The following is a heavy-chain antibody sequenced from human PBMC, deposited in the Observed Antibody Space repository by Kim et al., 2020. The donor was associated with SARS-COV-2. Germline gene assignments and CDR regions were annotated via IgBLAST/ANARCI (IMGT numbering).Heavy chain of an antibody. Sequence: SETLSLTCAVSGGSISSSNWWSWVRQPPGKGLEWIGEIYHSGSTNYNPSLKSRVTISVDKSKNQFSLKLSSVTAADTAVYYCARAARGHMITFGGVISRAFDTWGQGTMVTVSS. CDR1: GGSISSSNW. D-gene: IGHD3-16*02. CDR2: IYHSGST. J-gene: IGHJ3*02. CDR3: ARAARGHMITFGGVISRAFDT. V-gene: IGHV4-4*02.